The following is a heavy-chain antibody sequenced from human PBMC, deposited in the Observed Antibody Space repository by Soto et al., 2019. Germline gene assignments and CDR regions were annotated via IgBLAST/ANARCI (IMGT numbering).Heavy chain of an antibody. V-gene: IGHV4-39*01. J-gene: IGHJ5*02. Sequence: PSETLSLTCTVSGGSISSSSYYWGWIRQPPGKGLEWIGIIYYSGSTYYNPSLKSRVTISVDTSKNQFSLKLSSVSATDTAVYYCATSNWFDPWGQGNLVTISS. CDR2: IYYSGST. CDR1: GGSISSSSYY. CDR3: ATSNWFDP.